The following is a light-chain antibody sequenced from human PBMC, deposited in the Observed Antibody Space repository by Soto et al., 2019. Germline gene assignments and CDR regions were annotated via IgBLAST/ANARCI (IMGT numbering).Light chain of an antibody. V-gene: IGLV2-14*01. CDR3: CAYTSRSTLV. CDR1: SRDIGAYNL. CDR2: EVR. J-gene: IGLJ2*01. Sequence: QSALTQPASLSGSPGQSITISCSGTSRDIGAYNLVSWYQQLPGKAPKLLIYEVRSRPSGISYRFSGSKSGTTASLTISSLLPEEEADYYFCAYTSRSTLVFGGGTKLTFL.